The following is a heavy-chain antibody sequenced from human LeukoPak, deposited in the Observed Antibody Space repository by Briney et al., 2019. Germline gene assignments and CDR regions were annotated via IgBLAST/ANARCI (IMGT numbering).Heavy chain of an antibody. V-gene: IGHV1-3*03. CDR2: INTGNGDT. CDR3: ATPYCSGGSCYYLDY. J-gene: IGHJ4*02. D-gene: IGHD2-15*01. CDR1: GYTFTNYA. Sequence: ASVKVSCKASGYTFTNYAMHWVRQAPGQRLEWMGWINTGNGDTKYSQEFQGRVTITRDTSASTAYMELSSLRSEDIAVYYCATPYCSGGSCYYLDYWGQGTLVTVSS.